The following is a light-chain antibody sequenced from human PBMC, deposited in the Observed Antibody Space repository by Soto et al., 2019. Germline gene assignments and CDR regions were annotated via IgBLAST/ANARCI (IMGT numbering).Light chain of an antibody. CDR3: QQYNNWPPIT. Sequence: DIQMTQSPTYLSASVGDRVTLTCRSSQTISKYLNCYQQTPGKAHKLLIYAATSLQSGVPSRFSGSESGTEFTLTISSLQSEDFAVYYGQQYNNWPPITAGQGTRLEIK. CDR1: QTISKY. CDR2: AAT. V-gene: IGKV1-39*02. J-gene: IGKJ5*01.